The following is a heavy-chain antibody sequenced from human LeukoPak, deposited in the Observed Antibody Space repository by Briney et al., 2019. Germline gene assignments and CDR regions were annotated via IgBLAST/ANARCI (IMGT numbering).Heavy chain of an antibody. V-gene: IGHV3-21*01. CDR2: ISSSSSYI. D-gene: IGHD3-10*01. CDR3: ARVPMVQGVNVDPCDY. J-gene: IGHJ4*02. Sequence: GGSLRLSCATSGFTFSSYSMNWVRQAPGKGLEWVSSISSSSSYIYYADSVKGRFTISRDNAKKSLFLQMNSLRAEDTAVYYCARVPMVQGVNVDPCDYWGQGTLVTVSS. CDR1: GFTFSSYS.